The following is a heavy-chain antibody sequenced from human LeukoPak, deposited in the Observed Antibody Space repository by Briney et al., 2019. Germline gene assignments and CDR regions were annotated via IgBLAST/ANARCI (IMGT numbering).Heavy chain of an antibody. D-gene: IGHD3-10*01. CDR1: GFTFSSYA. CDR2: ISGSGGST. V-gene: IGHV3-23*01. CDR3: AKPEWFEELSDYFDC. J-gene: IGHJ4*01. Sequence: GGSVRLSCAASGFTFSSYAMSWVRQAPGKGLEWVAWISGSGGSTYYADSVKGRFTISRDNSKNTLYLQMNSLRAEDTAVYYCAKPEWFEELSDYFDCWGPRTLVTVSS.